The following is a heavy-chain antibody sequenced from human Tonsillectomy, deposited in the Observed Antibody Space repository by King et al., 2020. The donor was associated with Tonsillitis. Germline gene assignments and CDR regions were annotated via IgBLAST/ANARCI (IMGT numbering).Heavy chain of an antibody. D-gene: IGHD3-22*01. V-gene: IGHV3-7*01. CDR2: IKQYGSEK. CDR3: ASYYDSSGSSGFDY. J-gene: IGHJ4*02. CDR1: GFTFSTYW. Sequence: VQLVESGGGLVQPGGSLRLSCAASGFTFSTYWMTWVRQAPGKGLEWVANIKQYGSEKYYVDSVKGRFTISRDNAKNSLYLQMNSLRAEDTAVYYCASYYDSSGSSGFDYWGQGTLVTVSS.